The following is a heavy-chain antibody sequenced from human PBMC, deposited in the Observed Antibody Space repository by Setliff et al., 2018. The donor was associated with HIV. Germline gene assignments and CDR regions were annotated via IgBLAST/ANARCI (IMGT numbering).Heavy chain of an antibody. J-gene: IGHJ4*01. V-gene: IGHV4-61*09. Sequence: SETLSLTCSVSGASIRSGLNYWTWIRQPAGKGLEWIGHIYSGGTTNYNPSLKRRVTISVDTSKNHFSLNLTTVSAADTAVYYCARGHVVGTSRSFDLWGRGNLVTVSS. CDR3: ARGHVVGTSRSFDL. CDR2: IYSGGTT. CDR1: GASIRSGLNY. D-gene: IGHD2-15*01.